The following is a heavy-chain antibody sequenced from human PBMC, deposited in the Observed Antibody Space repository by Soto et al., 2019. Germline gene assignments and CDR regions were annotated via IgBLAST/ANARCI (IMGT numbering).Heavy chain of an antibody. V-gene: IGHV2-5*02. CDR2: IYWDDDK. CDR1: GFSLTTSGVG. Sequence: QITLNESGPTVVRPTETLTLTCRFSGFSLTTSGVGVGWIRQSPGKAPEWLALIYWDDDKRYSASLKSRLTITKDTSKNQLVLTVSDLDPTDTATYYGAHRVLRTVFGLVTTTAIYFDFWGQGTPVAVSS. D-gene: IGHD3-3*01. J-gene: IGHJ4*02. CDR3: AHRVLRTVFGLVTTTAIYFDF.